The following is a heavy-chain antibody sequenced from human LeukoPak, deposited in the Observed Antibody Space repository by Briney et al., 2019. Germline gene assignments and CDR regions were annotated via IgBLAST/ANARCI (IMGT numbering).Heavy chain of an antibody. CDR1: GGSISSGDYY. V-gene: IGHV4-30-4*01. CDR2: IYYSGST. D-gene: IGHD2-21*02. Sequence: SETLSLTCTVSGGSISSGDYYWSWIRQPPGKGLEWIGYIYYSGSTYYNPSLKSRVNISVDTSKNQFSLKLSSVTAADTAVYYCARAGVTAPYGYFDYWGQGTLVTVSS. J-gene: IGHJ4*02. CDR3: ARAGVTAPYGYFDY.